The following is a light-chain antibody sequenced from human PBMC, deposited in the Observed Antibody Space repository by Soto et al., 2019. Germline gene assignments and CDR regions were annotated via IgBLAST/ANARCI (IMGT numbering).Light chain of an antibody. CDR3: QQYNNWPLGFT. CDR1: QSIDIY. Sequence: TVLTQSPATLSLSPGERATLSCRASQSIDIYLAWYQLRPGQAPRLLIYDASTRATGIPARFSGSGSGTECTLTISSLQSEDFAVYYCQQYNNWPLGFTFGPGTKVDIK. V-gene: IGKV3-15*01. J-gene: IGKJ3*01. CDR2: DAS.